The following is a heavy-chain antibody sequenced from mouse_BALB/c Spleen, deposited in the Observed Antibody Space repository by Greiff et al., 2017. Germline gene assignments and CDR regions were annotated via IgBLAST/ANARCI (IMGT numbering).Heavy chain of an antibody. V-gene: IGHV1-80*01. CDR2: IYPGDGDT. J-gene: IGHJ2*01. CDR1: GYAFSSYW. CDR3: ARTDFDY. Sequence: QVQLQQSGAELVRPGSSVKISCKASGYAFSSYWMNWVKQRPGQGLEWIGQIYPGDGDTNYNGKFKGKATLTADKSSSTAYMQLSGLTSDDSAVYYCARTDFDYWGQGTTVTVSS.